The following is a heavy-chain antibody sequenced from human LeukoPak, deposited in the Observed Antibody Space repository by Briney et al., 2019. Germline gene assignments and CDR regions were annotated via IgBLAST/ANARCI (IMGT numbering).Heavy chain of an antibody. CDR3: ARRASGWYGWYFDL. V-gene: IGHV4-4*07. J-gene: IGHJ2*01. CDR2: IYTSGST. CDR1: DASITNYY. D-gene: IGHD6-19*01. Sequence: PSETLSLTCTVSDASITNYYWGWIRQPAGKGLEWIGRIYTSGSTDYNPSLRSRLTISVDTSKNQFSLKLRSVTAADTAVYYCARRASGWYGWYFDLWGRGTLVTVSS.